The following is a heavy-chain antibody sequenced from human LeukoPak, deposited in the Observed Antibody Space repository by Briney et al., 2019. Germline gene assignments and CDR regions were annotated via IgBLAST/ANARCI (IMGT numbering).Heavy chain of an antibody. Sequence: GGSLRLSCAASEFTFSSYEMNWVRQAPGKGLEWVSYITKSGSTIYYADSVKGRFTISRDNSKNTLYLQMNSLRAEDTAVYYCAKGLDYYGSGSYQHWGQGTLVTVSS. D-gene: IGHD3-10*01. CDR3: AKGLDYYGSGSYQH. V-gene: IGHV3-48*03. J-gene: IGHJ1*01. CDR1: EFTFSSYE. CDR2: ITKSGSTI.